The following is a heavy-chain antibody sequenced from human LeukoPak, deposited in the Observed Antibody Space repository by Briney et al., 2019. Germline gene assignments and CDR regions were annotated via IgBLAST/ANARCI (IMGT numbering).Heavy chain of an antibody. J-gene: IGHJ5*02. V-gene: IGHV3-30*03. CDR1: GFTFSSYG. CDR3: ARGGSSGYYP. CDR2: ISYDGSNK. Sequence: GRSLRLSCAASGFTFSSYGMHWVRQAPGKGLEWVAVISYDGSNKYYADSVKGRFTISRDNSKNTLYLQMNSLRAEDTAVYYCARGGSSGYYPMGQGTLVTVSS. D-gene: IGHD3-22*01.